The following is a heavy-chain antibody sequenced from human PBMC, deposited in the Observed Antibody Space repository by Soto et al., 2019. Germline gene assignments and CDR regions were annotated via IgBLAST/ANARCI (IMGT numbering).Heavy chain of an antibody. CDR1: GGSISISNW. V-gene: IGHV4-4*02. J-gene: IGHJ6*03. D-gene: IGHD2-15*01. CDR3: ARGGYSFYMDV. Sequence: VQLRESGPGLVKPSETLSLTCAVSGGSISISNWWSWVRQTPGKGLEWIGQIHHSGSTNYSPSLTSRVTISVDKSKNQFSLKMNSVTAADTAVYYCARGGYSFYMDVWGKGTTVTVSS. CDR2: IHHSGST.